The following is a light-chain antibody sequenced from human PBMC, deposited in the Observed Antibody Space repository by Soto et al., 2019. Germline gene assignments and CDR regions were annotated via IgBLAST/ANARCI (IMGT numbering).Light chain of an antibody. CDR1: QSMSSY. J-gene: IGKJ4*01. CDR2: DAS. Sequence: EIVLTQSPATLSLSPGDRATLSCRASQSMSSYLAWYQQKPGQAPRLLIYDASNRASAIPARFSGSGSGTDVTLHISSLEPEDFAVYYCQQRSNWPPLTFGGGTKVEIK. CDR3: QQRSNWPPLT. V-gene: IGKV3-11*01.